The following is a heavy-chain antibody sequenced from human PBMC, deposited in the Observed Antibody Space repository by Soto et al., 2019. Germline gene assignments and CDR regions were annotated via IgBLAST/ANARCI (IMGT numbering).Heavy chain of an antibody. V-gene: IGHV3-15*01. CDR1: GFTFSNTW. J-gene: IGHJ6*02. CDR3: TTDIGTTHYYYYYYGMDV. Sequence: GGSLRLSCAASGFTFSNTWMSWVRQAPGKGLEWDGRIKSKTDGGPTDYAAPVQGRFTISRDDPKNTLYLQMNSLKTEDTAVYCCTTDIGTTHYYYYYYGMDVWGQGTTVTVSS. CDR2: IKSKTDGGPT. D-gene: IGHD1-7*01.